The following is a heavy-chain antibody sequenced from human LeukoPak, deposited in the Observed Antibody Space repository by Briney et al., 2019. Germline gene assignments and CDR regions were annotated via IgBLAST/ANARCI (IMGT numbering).Heavy chain of an antibody. J-gene: IGHJ4*02. D-gene: IGHD5-12*01. V-gene: IGHV3-73*01. CDR1: GFTFSGSA. CDR3: VREHRIPGGGYEAPGDY. Sequence: GGSLRLSCAASGFTFSGSALPWVRQASGKGLEWVGRIRSTANGYATAYAASVKGRFTISRDDSKNTAYLQMDSLKTEDTAVYYCVREHRIPGGGYEAPGDYWGQGTLVTVSS. CDR2: IRSTANGYAT.